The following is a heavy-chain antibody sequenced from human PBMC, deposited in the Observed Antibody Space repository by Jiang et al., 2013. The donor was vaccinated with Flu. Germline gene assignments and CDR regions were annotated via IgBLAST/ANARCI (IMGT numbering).Heavy chain of an antibody. CDR3: ARHQLSSTPNY. CDR1: GGSISSSSYY. CDR2: IYYSGST. V-gene: IGHV4-39*01. J-gene: IGHJ4*02. Sequence: GPGLVKPSETLSLTCTVSGGSISSSSYYWGWIRQPPGKGLEWIGSIYYSGSTYYNPSLKSRVTTSVDTSKNQFSLKLSSVTAADTAVYYCARHQLSSTPNYWGQGTLVTVSS. D-gene: IGHD2-15*01.